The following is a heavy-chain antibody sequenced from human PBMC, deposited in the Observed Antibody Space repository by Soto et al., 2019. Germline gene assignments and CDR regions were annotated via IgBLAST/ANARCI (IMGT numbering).Heavy chain of an antibody. D-gene: IGHD2-15*01. CDR2: ISSSSSTI. Sequence: PGGSLRLSCAASGFTFSSYSMNWVRQAPGKGLEWVSYISSSSSTIYYADSVKGRFTISRDNAENSLYLQMNSLRAEDTAIYYCARAPAPSCIDVFCYPRDYWGRGNLVTVSS. CDR1: GFTFSSYS. J-gene: IGHJ4*02. CDR3: ARAPAPSCIDVFCYPRDY. V-gene: IGHV3-48*01.